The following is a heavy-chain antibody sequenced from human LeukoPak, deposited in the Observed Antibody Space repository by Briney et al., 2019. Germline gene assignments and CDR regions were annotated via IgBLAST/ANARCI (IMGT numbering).Heavy chain of an antibody. Sequence: ASVKVSCKASGNTFSRYGVNWVRQAPGQGLEWMGGIIPIFGTANYAQKFQGRVTITADESTSTAYMELSSLRSEDTAVYYCAGYSSGWYGGAIDYWGQGTLVTVSS. J-gene: IGHJ4*02. CDR2: IIPIFGTA. V-gene: IGHV1-69*13. CDR1: GNTFSRYG. D-gene: IGHD6-19*01. CDR3: AGYSSGWYGGAIDY.